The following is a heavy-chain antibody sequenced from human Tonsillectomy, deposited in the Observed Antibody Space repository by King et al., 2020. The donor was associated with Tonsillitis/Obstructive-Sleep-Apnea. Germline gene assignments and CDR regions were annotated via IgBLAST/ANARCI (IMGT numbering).Heavy chain of an antibody. CDR1: GDTFSSHA. CDR3: ARGEGYCSGGSCYSLAYYFGY. V-gene: IGHV1-69*12. D-gene: IGHD2-15*01. J-gene: IGHJ4*02. Sequence: QLVQSGAEVKKPGSSVKVSCKASGDTFSSHAISWVRQPPGQGLDWMGGLIPTFVTADYAQKFKAKVTITADESTSTAYMELSSLTSADTAVYYCARGEGYCSGGSCYSLAYYFGYWGQGTLVTVSS. CDR2: LIPTFVTA.